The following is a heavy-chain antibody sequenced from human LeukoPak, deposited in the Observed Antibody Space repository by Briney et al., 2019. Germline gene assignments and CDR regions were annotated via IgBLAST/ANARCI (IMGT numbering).Heavy chain of an antibody. CDR1: GYTFTSYD. CDR3: ARGRRITMVRGVITSILPFDY. J-gene: IGHJ4*02. CDR2: ISAYNGNT. Sequence: ASVKVSCKASGYTFTSYDINWVRQATGQGLEWMGWISAYNGNTNYAQKLQGRVTMTTDTSTSTAYMELRSLRSDDTAVYYCARGRRITMVRGVITSILPFDYWGQGTLVTVSS. V-gene: IGHV1-18*01. D-gene: IGHD3-10*01.